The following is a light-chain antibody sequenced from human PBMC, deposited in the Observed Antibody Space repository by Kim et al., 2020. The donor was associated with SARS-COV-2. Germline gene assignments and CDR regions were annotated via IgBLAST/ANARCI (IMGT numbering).Light chain of an antibody. CDR1: QSVSSSY. Sequence: PGQRVSLSCRASQSVSSSYLTYYQQTPDQAPRLLIYAASSSATVIPARFSGSGSRTDFTLTISSLHSEDFADYCYQQVYNLLTFGGGTKVDIK. J-gene: IGKJ4*01. CDR3: QQVYNLLT. CDR2: AAS. V-gene: IGKV3D-7*01.